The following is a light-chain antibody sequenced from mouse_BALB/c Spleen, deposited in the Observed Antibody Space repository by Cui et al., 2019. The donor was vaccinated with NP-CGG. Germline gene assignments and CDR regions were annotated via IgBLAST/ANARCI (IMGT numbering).Light chain of an antibody. V-gene: IGLV1*01. CDR3: ALWYSNHWV. CDR2: GTN. CDR1: TGAVTTSNY. J-gene: IGLJ1*01. Sequence: QAVVTQDSALTTSPGETVTLTCSSSTGAVTTSNYANWVQEKPDHLFTGLIGGTNNRAPVVPARFSGSLIGDKAALTITGAQTEDEATYFCALWYSNHWVFGGGTKLTVL.